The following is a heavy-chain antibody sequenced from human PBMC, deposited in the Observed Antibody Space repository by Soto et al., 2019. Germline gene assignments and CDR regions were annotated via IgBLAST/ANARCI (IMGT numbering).Heavy chain of an antibody. J-gene: IGHJ5*02. CDR1: GYTFTSYD. D-gene: IGHD2-15*01. V-gene: IGHV1-8*01. CDR2: MNPNSGNT. CDR3: AGKRRRSGGYCSGGSCYPGYNWFDP. Sequence: ASVKVSCKASGYTFTSYDINWVRQATGQGLEWMGWMNPNSGNTGYAQKFQGRVTMTRNTSISKAYMELSSLGSEDTAVYYCAGKRRRSGGYCSGGSCYPGYNWFDPWGQGTLVTVSS.